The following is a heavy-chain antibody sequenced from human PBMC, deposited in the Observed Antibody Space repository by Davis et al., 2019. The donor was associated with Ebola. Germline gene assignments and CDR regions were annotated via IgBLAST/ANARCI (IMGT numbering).Heavy chain of an antibody. CDR3: ARPTYYYDSSGYYSH. CDR2: INHSGST. Sequence: MPSETLSLTCAVYGVSFSGYYWSWIRQPPGKGLEWIGEINHSGSTNYNPSLKNRVTISVDTSKNQFSLKLSSVTAADTAVYYCARPTYYYDSSGYYSHWGQGTLVTVSS. CDR1: GVSFSGYY. V-gene: IGHV4-34*01. J-gene: IGHJ4*02. D-gene: IGHD3-22*01.